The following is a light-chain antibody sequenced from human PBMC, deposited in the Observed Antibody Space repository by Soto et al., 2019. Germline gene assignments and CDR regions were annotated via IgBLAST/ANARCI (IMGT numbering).Light chain of an antibody. J-gene: IGKJ3*01. CDR3: QQYGSSFT. V-gene: IGKV3-20*01. Sequence: EIVLTQSPGTLSLSPGERATLSCRASQSVGSNYLVWYQQKPGQAPGLLIYGASSRATGIPDRFSGSGSGTDFTLTISRLEPEDFAVYYCQQYGSSFTFGPGTKVDIK. CDR1: QSVGSNY. CDR2: GAS.